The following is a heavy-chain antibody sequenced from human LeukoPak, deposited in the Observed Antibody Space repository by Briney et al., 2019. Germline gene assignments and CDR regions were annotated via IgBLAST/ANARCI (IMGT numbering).Heavy chain of an antibody. V-gene: IGHV3-66*01. Sequence: GGSLRLSCAASEFSVGSNYMTWVRQAPGKGLEWVSLIYSGGSTYYADSVKGRFTISRDNSKNTLYLQMNSLRAEDTAVYYCARDGGQQQLLGAFDIWGQGTMVTVSS. CDR1: EFSVGSNY. J-gene: IGHJ3*02. CDR2: IYSGGST. D-gene: IGHD6-13*01. CDR3: ARDGGQQQLLGAFDI.